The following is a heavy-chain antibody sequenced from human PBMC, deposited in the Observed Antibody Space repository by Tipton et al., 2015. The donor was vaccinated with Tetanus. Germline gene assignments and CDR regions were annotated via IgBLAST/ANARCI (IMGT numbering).Heavy chain of an antibody. V-gene: IGHV4-34*01. CDR2: IHPSGSP. D-gene: IGHD1-7*01. Sequence: QVQLVQSGAEVKPSETLSVTTIYGGTFSGYYCSWIRQPPGRGLEWIGEIHPSGSPNYNPSLTSRVTLSQDTSKSQFSLKLSPVTAADTAVYYCSRGVDGTKAGIDWGQGTLVTVSS. CDR3: SRGVDGTKAGID. CDR1: GGTFSGYY. J-gene: IGHJ4*02.